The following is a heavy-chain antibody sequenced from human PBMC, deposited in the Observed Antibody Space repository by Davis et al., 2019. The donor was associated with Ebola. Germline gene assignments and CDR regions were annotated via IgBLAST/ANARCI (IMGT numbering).Heavy chain of an antibody. CDR1: GYTFTSYG. Sequence: AASVKVSCKASGYTFTSYGISWVRQAPGQGLEWMGWITAYNGNTNYAQKLQGRVTMTTDTSTSTAYMELWSLRSDDTAVYYCAREGMHYDILTAYNGADFWGQGTQVTVSS. CDR2: ITAYNGNT. V-gene: IGHV1-18*04. D-gene: IGHD3-9*01. J-gene: IGHJ4*02. CDR3: AREGMHYDILTAYNGADF.